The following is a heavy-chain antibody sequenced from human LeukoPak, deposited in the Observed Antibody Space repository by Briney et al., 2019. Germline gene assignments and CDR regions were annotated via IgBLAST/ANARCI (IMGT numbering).Heavy chain of an antibody. J-gene: IGHJ6*03. D-gene: IGHD6-13*01. CDR1: GFTFSSYS. Sequence: GGSLRLSCAASGFTFSSYSMNWVRQAPGKGLEWVSYISSSSSSIYYADSVKGRFTISRDNAKNSLYLQMNSLRAEDTAVYYCAREQQLASSNYYFYMDVWGKGTTVTVSS. CDR2: ISSSSSSI. V-gene: IGHV3-48*01. CDR3: AREQQLASSNYYFYMDV.